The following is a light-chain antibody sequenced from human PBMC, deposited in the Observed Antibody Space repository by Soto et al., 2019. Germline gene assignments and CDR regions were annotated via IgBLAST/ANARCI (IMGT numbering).Light chain of an antibody. CDR2: GAS. J-gene: IGKJ1*01. CDR1: QSVSSN. Sequence: EIVMTQSPATLSVSPGERATLSCRASQSVSSNLAWYQQKPGQAPRLLIYGASTRASSIPARFSGSGSGTEFTLTIGSLQSEDFAVYYCQQYGRSPTTFGQGTKVEIK. CDR3: QQYGRSPTT. V-gene: IGKV3-15*01.